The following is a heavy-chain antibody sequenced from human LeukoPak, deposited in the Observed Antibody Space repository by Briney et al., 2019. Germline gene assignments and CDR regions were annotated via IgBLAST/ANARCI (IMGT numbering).Heavy chain of an antibody. D-gene: IGHD3-16*01. CDR1: GFSISGYW. J-gene: IGHJ4*01. V-gene: IGHV3-74*01. CDR2: MNSGGTTI. Sequence: GGSLRLSCAASGFSISGYWMHWVRQAAGEGRVWVSRMNSGGTTINYADSVKGRFTISRDNVQNTLHLQMNSLRVEDTAVYYCIREVQVRASASLGLWGQGTLVTVSS. CDR3: IREVQVRASASLGL.